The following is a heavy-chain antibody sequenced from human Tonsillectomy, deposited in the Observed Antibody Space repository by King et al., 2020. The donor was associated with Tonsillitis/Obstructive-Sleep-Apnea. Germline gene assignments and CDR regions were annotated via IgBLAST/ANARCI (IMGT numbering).Heavy chain of an antibody. CDR3: ARQGVVPAAIFYYYYYMDV. Sequence: LQLQESGPGLVKPSETLSLTCTVSGGSISSSSYYWGWIRQPPGKGLEWIGSIYYSGSTYYNPSLKSRVTISVDTSKNQFSLKLSSVTAADTAVYYCARQGVVPAAIFYYYYYMDVWGKGTTVTVSS. V-gene: IGHV4-39*01. CDR2: IYYSGST. CDR1: GGSISSSSYY. J-gene: IGHJ6*03. D-gene: IGHD2-2*01.